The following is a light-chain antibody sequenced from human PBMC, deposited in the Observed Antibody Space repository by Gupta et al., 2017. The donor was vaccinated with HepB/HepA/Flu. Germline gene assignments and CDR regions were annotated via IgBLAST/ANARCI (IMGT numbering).Light chain of an antibody. CDR1: EDIRSS. J-gene: IGKJ1*01. Sequence: QVTQFPSFVSASVGDRVTITCRASEDIRSSLAWYQQKPGKAPKLLIETVSTLQSGVPSRFSGSGSGTDFTLTIRSLQPEDFATYYCQQAKNFPWTFGQGTKVEIK. V-gene: IGKV1-12*01. CDR2: TVS. CDR3: QQAKNFPWT.